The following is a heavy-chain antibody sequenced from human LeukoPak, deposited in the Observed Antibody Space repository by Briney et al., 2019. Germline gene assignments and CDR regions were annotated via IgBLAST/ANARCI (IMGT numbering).Heavy chain of an antibody. J-gene: IGHJ4*02. CDR2: INYSGST. CDR3: ARDNPRDGYNFAFDY. V-gene: IGHV4-39*07. D-gene: IGHD5-24*01. CDR1: GGSISSSSYY. Sequence: SETLSLTCTVSGGSISSSSYYWSWIRQPPGKGLEWIGEINYSGSTNYNPSLKSRVTISVDTSKNQFSLKLSSVTAADTAVYYCARDNPRDGYNFAFDYWGQGTLVTVSS.